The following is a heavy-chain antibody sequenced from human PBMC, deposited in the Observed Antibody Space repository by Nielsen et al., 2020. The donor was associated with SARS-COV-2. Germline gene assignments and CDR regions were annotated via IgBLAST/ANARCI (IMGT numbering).Heavy chain of an antibody. Sequence: GESLKISCAASGFTFSSYSMNWVRQAPGKGLEWVSYISSSSSTIYYADSVKGRFTISRDNAKNSLYLQMNSLRAEDTAVYYCARDFSGWFSLGVYDYWGQGTLVTVSS. D-gene: IGHD6-19*01. J-gene: IGHJ4*02. V-gene: IGHV3-48*04. CDR1: GFTFSSYS. CDR2: ISSSSSTI. CDR3: ARDFSGWFSLGVYDY.